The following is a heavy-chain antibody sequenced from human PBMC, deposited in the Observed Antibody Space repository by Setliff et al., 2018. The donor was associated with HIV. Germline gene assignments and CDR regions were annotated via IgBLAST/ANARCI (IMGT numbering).Heavy chain of an antibody. D-gene: IGHD2-15*01. CDR3: ARDRTCSGGSCYGT. J-gene: IGHJ5*02. V-gene: IGHV3-53*01. CDR1: GFTVSNNY. CDR2: IYSGGST. Sequence: PGGSLRLSCAASGFTVSNNYMKWVRQAPGKGLEWVSLIYSGGSTYYADSVKGRFTISRDNSENTLYLQMNSLRAEDTAVYYCARDRTCSGGSCYGTWGQGTMVTVSS.